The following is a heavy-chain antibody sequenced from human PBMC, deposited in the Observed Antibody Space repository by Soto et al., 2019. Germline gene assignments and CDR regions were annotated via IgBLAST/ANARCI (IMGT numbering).Heavy chain of an antibody. CDR1: GYTFTGYY. V-gene: IGHV1-2*04. D-gene: IGHD1-26*01. CDR3: ARGYREPRTSPPAPYNWFDP. Sequence: QVQLVQSGAEVKKPGASVKVSCKASGYTFTGYYMHWVRQAPGQGLEWMGWINPNSGGTNYAQKFQGWVTMTRDTSNSTAYMELGRLRSDDTAGHYCARGYREPRTSPPAPYNWFDPWGQGTLVTVPS. J-gene: IGHJ5*02. CDR2: INPNSGGT.